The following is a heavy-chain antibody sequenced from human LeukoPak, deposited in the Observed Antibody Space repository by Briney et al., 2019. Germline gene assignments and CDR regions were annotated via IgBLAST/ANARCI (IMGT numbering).Heavy chain of an antibody. D-gene: IGHD3-3*01. CDR2: INPNSGGT. CDR3: ARDHATIFGVVREFDP. J-gene: IGHJ5*02. V-gene: IGHV1-2*02. Sequence: GASVKVSCKASGYTFTGYYMHWVRQAPGQGLEWMGWINPNSGGTNYAQKFQGRVTMTRDTSISTAYMELSRLRSDDTAAYYCARDHATIFGVVREFDPWGQGTLVTVSS. CDR1: GYTFTGYY.